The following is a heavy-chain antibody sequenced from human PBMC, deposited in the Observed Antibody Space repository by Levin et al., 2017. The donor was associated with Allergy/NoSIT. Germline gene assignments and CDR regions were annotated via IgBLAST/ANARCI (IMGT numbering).Heavy chain of an antibody. J-gene: IGHJ4*02. V-gene: IGHV1-2*02. CDR3: ARGAGPRATVVTPALYY. CDR1: GYTFTGYY. CDR2: INPNSGGT. D-gene: IGHD4-23*01. Sequence: GESLKISCKASGYTFTGYYMHWVRQAPGQGLEWMGWINPNSGGTNYAQKFQGRVTMTRDTSISTAYMELSRLRSDDTAVYYCARGAGPRATVVTPALYYWGQGTLVTVSS.